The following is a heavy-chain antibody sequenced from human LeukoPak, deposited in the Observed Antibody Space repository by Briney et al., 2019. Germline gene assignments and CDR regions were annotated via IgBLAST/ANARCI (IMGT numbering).Heavy chain of an antibody. CDR2: IYYSGST. D-gene: IGHD2-2*01. CDR1: GGPISSYY. CDR3: ASGWGCNSTSCYYMPRYFDY. Sequence: PSETLSLTCTVSGGPISSYYWSWIRQPPGKGLEWIGYIYYSGSTNYNPSLKSRVTISVDTSKNQFSLKLTSVTAADTAVYYCASGWGCNSTSCYYMPRYFDYWGQGTLVTVSS. V-gene: IGHV4-59*08. J-gene: IGHJ4*02.